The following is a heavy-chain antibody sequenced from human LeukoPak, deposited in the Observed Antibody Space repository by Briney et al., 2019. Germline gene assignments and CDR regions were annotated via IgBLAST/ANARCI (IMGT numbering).Heavy chain of an antibody. Sequence: PGGSLRLSCAASGFTFSSYEMNWVRQAPGEGLEWVSYISSSGSTIYYADSVKGRLSIARDNGKNCLYQQIDCLPPEEPSVTFCARILPYGDYRDYWGQGTLVTVSS. D-gene: IGHD4-17*01. CDR2: ISSSGSTI. CDR1: GFTFSSYE. CDR3: ARILPYGDYRDY. J-gene: IGHJ4*02. V-gene: IGHV3-48*03.